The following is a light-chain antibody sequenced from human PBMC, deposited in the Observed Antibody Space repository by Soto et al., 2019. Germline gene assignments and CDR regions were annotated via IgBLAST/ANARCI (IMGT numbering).Light chain of an antibody. J-gene: IGKJ1*01. Sequence: DIVMTQSPLSLPVTPGEPASISCSCSQSPLHSNGYHYLDWYLQKPGQSPKLLIYLGSNRASGVPDRFSGSGSGTDFTLKISRVEAEDVGVYYCMQALQTRTFGQGTKVEIK. CDR1: QSPLHSNGYHY. CDR3: MQALQTRT. CDR2: LGS. V-gene: IGKV2-28*01.